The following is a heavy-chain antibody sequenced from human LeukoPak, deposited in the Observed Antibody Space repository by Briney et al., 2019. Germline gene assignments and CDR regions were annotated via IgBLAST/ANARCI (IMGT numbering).Heavy chain of an antibody. D-gene: IGHD3-22*01. Sequence: ASVKVSCKASGYTFTGYYLHWVRQAPGQGLEWMGWINANTGGTNYAQKFQGKFTMTRDTSITTVYMELSSLRSEDTAVYHCARGQYYYDSSNYYSRHDAFDLWGQGTMVTVSS. CDR3: ARGQYYYDSSNYYSRHDAFDL. V-gene: IGHV1-2*02. CDR1: GYTFTGYY. J-gene: IGHJ3*01. CDR2: INANTGGT.